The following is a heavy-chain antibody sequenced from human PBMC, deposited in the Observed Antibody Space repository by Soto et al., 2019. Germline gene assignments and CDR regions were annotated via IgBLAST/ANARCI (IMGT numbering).Heavy chain of an antibody. J-gene: IGHJ5*02. CDR3: ARDFRLGGPAAPNNRLDL. CDR2: TYYRSKWYN. V-gene: IGHV6-1*01. D-gene: IGHD2-2*01. CDR1: GHSVSSNSAA. Sequence: SHTLSLTCVISGHSVSSNSAAWDLIRQSPSRGLEWLGRTYYRSKWYNDYSVSVKSRITINPDTSKNQFSLQLNSVTPEDTAVYYCARDFRLGGPAAPNNRLDLWGEGTPVTVSS.